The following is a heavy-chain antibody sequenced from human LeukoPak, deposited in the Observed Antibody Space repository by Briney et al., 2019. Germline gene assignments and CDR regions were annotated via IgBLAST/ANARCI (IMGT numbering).Heavy chain of an antibody. D-gene: IGHD3-10*01. CDR1: GFTFSNYA. CDR3: ARVWYGELKVDV. V-gene: IGHV3-23*01. CDR2: IIGSGGTT. Sequence: GGSLRLSCAASGFTFSNYAMSWVRQAPGKGLEWVSTIIGSGGTTYYADSVKGRFTISRDSSKNTLSLQMNSLRAEDTAVYYCARVWYGELKVDVWGQGTTVTVSS. J-gene: IGHJ6*02.